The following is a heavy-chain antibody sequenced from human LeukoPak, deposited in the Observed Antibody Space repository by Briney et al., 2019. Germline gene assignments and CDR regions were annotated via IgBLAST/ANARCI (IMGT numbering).Heavy chain of an antibody. CDR3: ATPFDSSGYSLGYMDV. CDR1: GYTFTGYY. J-gene: IGHJ6*03. V-gene: IGHV1-2*02. Sequence: GASVKVSCEASGYTFTGYYMHWVRQAPGQGLEWMGWINPNSGGTNYAQKFQGRVTMTRDTSISTAYMELSRLRSDDTAVYYCATPFDSSGYSLGYMDVWGKGTTVTISS. CDR2: INPNSGGT. D-gene: IGHD3-22*01.